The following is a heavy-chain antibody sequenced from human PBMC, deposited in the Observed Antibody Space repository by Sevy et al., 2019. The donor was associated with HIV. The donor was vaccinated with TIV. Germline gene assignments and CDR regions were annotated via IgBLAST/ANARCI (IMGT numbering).Heavy chain of an antibody. CDR1: GFTFSSYD. CDR2: ITTSGGTI. V-gene: IGHV3-48*03. J-gene: IGHJ4*02. Sequence: GESLKISCAASGFTFSSYDMNWVRQAPGKGLEWVSFITTSGGTIYYADSVKGRFTVSRDSAENSLYLQMDSLRAEDTAVYYCARDPRMYGDYLLAYFDYWGQGALVTVSS. CDR3: ARDPRMYGDYLLAYFDY. D-gene: IGHD2-8*01.